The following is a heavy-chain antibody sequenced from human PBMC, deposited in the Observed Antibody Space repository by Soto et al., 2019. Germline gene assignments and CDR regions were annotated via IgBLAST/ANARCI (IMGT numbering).Heavy chain of an antibody. V-gene: IGHV1-69*06. CDR3: ARGGITIFGVAPFDY. CDR2: IIPIFGTA. Sequence: SVKVSCKASGGTFSSYAISWVRQAPGQGLEWMGGIIPIFGTANYAQKFQGRVTITADKSTSTAYMELSSLRSEDTAVYYCARGGITIFGVAPFDYWRQGTLVTVSS. J-gene: IGHJ4*02. D-gene: IGHD3-3*01. CDR1: GGTFSSYA.